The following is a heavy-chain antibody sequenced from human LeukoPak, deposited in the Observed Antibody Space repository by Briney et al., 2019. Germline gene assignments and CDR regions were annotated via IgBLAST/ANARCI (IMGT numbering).Heavy chain of an antibody. CDR2: INTNTGDP. D-gene: IGHD6-13*01. V-gene: IGHV7-4-1*02. Sequence: ASVKVSCKASGYTFTSYAMNWVRQAPGQGLEWMGWINTNTGDPTYAQGFTGRFVFSLDTSVSTAYLQISSLKAEDTAVYYCASEQAAAGRKSNWFDPWGQGTLVTVSS. J-gene: IGHJ5*02. CDR3: ASEQAAAGRKSNWFDP. CDR1: GYTFTSYA.